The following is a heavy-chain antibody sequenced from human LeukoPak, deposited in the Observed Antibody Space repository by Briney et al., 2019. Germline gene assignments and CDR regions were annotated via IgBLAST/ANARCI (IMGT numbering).Heavy chain of an antibody. J-gene: IGHJ5*02. V-gene: IGHV4-34*01. CDR2: INHSGST. D-gene: IGHD6-13*01. Sequence: PSETLSLTCAVYAPSFSAYYWSLIRRPPGQGLGRIGEINHSGSTSYNPSLKSRVTISVDTSKNQFSLKLSSVTAADTAVYYCARAIAAAGTGWFDPWGQGTLVTVSS. CDR3: ARAIAAAGTGWFDP. CDR1: APSFSAYY.